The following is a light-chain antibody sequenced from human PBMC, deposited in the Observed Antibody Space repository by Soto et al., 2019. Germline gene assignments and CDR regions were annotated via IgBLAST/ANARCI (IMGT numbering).Light chain of an antibody. CDR3: QQTFYTPRT. CDR2: SAS. V-gene: IGKV1-39*01. CDR1: QNINNY. Sequence: DPQMTQSPSSLSASVGDRVTITCRTSQNINNYLNWYQQKPGKAPKVLIYSASTLQSGVPARFSGSGSGTDFSLTIASLQPEDFATYYCQQTFYTPRTFGQGTKVEMK. J-gene: IGKJ1*01.